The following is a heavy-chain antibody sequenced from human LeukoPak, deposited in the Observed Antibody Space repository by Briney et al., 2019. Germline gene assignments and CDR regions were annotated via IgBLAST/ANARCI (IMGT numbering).Heavy chain of an antibody. V-gene: IGHV4-59*01. J-gene: IGHJ6*04. Sequence: PSETLSLTCTVSGDSMSPYFWTLVRQSPGKGLEWVGYIYHTTTTYNPSLKGRVTISTDMSQNQLSLKVTSVTAADTAVYYCARNFPGRTEDVWGKGTTVIVSS. CDR2: IYHTTT. D-gene: IGHD1-14*01. CDR1: GDSMSPYF. CDR3: ARNFPGRTEDV.